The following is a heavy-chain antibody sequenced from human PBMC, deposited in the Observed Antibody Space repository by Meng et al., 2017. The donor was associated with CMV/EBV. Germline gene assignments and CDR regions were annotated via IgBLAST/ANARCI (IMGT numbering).Heavy chain of an antibody. CDR3: ARDPPMYYDFWSGYLYDAVDS. CDR1: GFTFSSYS. V-gene: IGHV3-48*04. J-gene: IGHJ3*02. Sequence: GGSLRLSCAASGFTFSSYSMNWVRQAPGKGLEWVSYISSSSSTIYYADSVKGRFTISRDNAKNSLYLQMNSLRAEDTAVYYCARDPPMYYDFWSGYLYDAVDSGGQG. D-gene: IGHD3-3*01. CDR2: ISSSSSTI.